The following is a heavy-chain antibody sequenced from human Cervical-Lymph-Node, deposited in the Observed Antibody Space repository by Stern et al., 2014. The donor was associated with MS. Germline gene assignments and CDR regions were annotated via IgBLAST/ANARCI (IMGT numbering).Heavy chain of an antibody. CDR1: GFTFGRHS. Sequence: QVQLVESGGGVVQPGRSLRLSCATSGFTFGRHSMHWVRQAPGKGLEWVAIISYDGSSHHYADSVKGRFTISRSNFNNTLYLQMNSLRVEDTAMYYCARPSAARYFDYWGQGSQVTVSS. J-gene: IGHJ4*02. V-gene: IGHV3-30-3*01. CDR3: ARPSAARYFDY. CDR2: ISYDGSSH. D-gene: IGHD6-25*01.